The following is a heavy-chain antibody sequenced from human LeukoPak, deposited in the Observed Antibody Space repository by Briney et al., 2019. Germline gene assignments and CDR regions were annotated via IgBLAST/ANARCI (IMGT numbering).Heavy chain of an antibody. CDR3: ARDSRLDP. V-gene: IGHV4-39*07. Sequence: SETLSLTCTVSGGSISTNAYYWGWIRQPPGKGLEWITEIHHTGTTYYTPSLKSRVTISVDTSNNHYSLKLNSVTAADTAVYYCARDSRLDPWGQGTLVTVSS. J-gene: IGHJ5*02. CDR1: GGSISTNAYY. CDR2: IHHTGTT.